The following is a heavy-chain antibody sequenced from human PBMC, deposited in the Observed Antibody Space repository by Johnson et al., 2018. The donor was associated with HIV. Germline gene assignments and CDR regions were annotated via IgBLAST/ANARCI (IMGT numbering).Heavy chain of an antibody. CDR3: ARSDSGYDAFDI. J-gene: IGHJ3*02. V-gene: IGHV3-33*01. CDR2: IWYDGSNK. CDR1: GFTFSDYG. D-gene: IGHD5-12*01. Sequence: QVQLVETGGGVVQPGRSLRLSCAASGFTFSDYGMHWVRQAPGKGLEWVALIWYDGSNKYYVDSVKGRFTISRDNSKNTLYLQMNNVRAEDTAIYYCARSDSGYDAFDIWGQGTMVTVSS.